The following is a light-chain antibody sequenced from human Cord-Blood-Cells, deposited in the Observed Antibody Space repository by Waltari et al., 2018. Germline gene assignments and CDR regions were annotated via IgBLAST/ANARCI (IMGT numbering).Light chain of an antibody. CDR1: QSLVHSDGNTY. Sequence: DVVMTQSPLSLPVTLGQPASISCRSSQSLVHSDGNTYLNWFQQMPGQSPRRLIYKVSNRDSGVPDRFSGSGSGTDFTLKISRVEAEDVGVYYCMQGTHWLFTFGGGTKVEIK. V-gene: IGKV2-30*02. CDR2: KVS. J-gene: IGKJ4*01. CDR3: MQGTHWLFT.